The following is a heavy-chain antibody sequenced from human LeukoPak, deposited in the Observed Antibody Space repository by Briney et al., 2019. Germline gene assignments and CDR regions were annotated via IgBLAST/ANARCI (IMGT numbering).Heavy chain of an antibody. Sequence: SSETLSLTCTVSGGSIRSSYYYWGWIRQPPGKGLEWIGSIYDSGSTNYNPSLKSRVTISVDTSKNQFSLKLSSVTAADTAVYYCARGRSRVAAPGFDPWGQGTLVTVSS. CDR1: GGSIRSSYYY. CDR3: ARGRSRVAAPGFDP. CDR2: IYDSGST. V-gene: IGHV4-39*07. J-gene: IGHJ5*02. D-gene: IGHD6-13*01.